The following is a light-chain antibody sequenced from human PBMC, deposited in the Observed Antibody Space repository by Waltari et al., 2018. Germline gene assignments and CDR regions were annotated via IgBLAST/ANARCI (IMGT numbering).Light chain of an antibody. V-gene: IGLV3-21*02. CDR1: NCGSRS. CDR2: LDI. CDR3: HVWDANTVM. J-gene: IGLJ3*02. Sequence: SSVLTQAPSVSVAPGQPAPVTCGGDNCGSRSVHWYQQKPGRAPVLVVYLDIDRPSGIPERFSGSKSGNAATLTISRVEAGDEADYYCHVWDANTVMFGGGTKLTVL.